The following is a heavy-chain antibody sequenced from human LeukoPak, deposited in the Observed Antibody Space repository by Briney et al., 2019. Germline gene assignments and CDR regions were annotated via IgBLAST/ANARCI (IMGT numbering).Heavy chain of an antibody. J-gene: IGHJ3*02. D-gene: IGHD3-10*01. CDR3: ATRMMVRGANDAFDI. V-gene: IGHV1-18*01. Sequence: ASVKVSCKASGYTFTSYGISWVRQAPGQGLEWMGWISAYNGNTNYARKLQGRVTMTTDTSTSTAYMELRSLRSDDTAVYYCATRMMVRGANDAFDIWGQGTMVTVSS. CDR2: ISAYNGNT. CDR1: GYTFTSYG.